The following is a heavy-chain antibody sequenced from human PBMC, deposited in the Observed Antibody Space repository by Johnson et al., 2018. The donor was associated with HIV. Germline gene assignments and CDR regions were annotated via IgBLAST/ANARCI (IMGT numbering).Heavy chain of an antibody. Sequence: VQLVESGGGLVKPGGSLRLSCAASGFTFSNAWMSWVRQAPGKGLEWVGRVKSKTAGGTTDYTAPVKGRFTISRDDSKNTLYLQMNSLRAEDTAVYYCARDRGAARDAFDIWGQGTMVTVSS. D-gene: IGHD6-6*01. V-gene: IGHV3-15*01. CDR2: VKSKTAGGTT. CDR1: GFTFSNAW. J-gene: IGHJ3*02. CDR3: ARDRGAARDAFDI.